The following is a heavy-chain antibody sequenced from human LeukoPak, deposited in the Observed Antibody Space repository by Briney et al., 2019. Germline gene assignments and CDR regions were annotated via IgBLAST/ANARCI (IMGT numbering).Heavy chain of an antibody. CDR2: IGYNGANS. V-gene: IGHV3-23*01. Sequence: QPGGSLRLSCAASGFSFSSAAMTWVRQAPGKGLEWVSLIGYNGANSYYADSVKGRFTISRDNSKNTLYLQMSSLRAEDTAIYYCAKDMQGSYWGQGTLVTVSS. J-gene: IGHJ4*02. CDR3: AKDMQGSY. CDR1: GFSFSSAA. D-gene: IGHD2-2*01.